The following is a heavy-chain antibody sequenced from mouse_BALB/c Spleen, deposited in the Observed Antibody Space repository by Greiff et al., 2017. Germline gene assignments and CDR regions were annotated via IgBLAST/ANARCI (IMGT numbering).Heavy chain of an antibody. V-gene: IGHV2-9-2*01. CDR3: VRDGIYPDY. CDR1: GFSLTSYD. Sequence: VKLVESGPGLVAPSQSLSITCTVSGFSLTSYDISWIRQPPGKGLEWLGVIWTGGGTNYNSAFMSRLSISKDNSKSQVFLKMNSLQTDDTAIYYCVRDGIYPDYWGQGTTLTVSS. J-gene: IGHJ2*01. D-gene: IGHD2-1*01. CDR2: IWTGGGT.